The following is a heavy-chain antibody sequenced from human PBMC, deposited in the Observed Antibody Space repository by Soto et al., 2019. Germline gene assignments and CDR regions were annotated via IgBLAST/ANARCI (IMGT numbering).Heavy chain of an antibody. V-gene: IGHV3-33*01. D-gene: IGHD6-19*01. Sequence: GGSLRLSCAASGFTFSSYGMHWVRQAPGKGLEWVAVIWYDGSNKYYADSVKGRFTISRDNSKNTLYLQMNSLRAEDTAVYYCARDSSRIDSSAILDYWGQGTLVTVSS. CDR2: IWYDGSNK. CDR1: GFTFSSYG. CDR3: ARDSSRIDSSAILDY. J-gene: IGHJ4*02.